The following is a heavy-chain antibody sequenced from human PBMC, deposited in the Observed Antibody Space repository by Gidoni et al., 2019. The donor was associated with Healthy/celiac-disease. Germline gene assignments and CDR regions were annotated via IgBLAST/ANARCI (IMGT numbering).Heavy chain of an antibody. CDR1: SSYG. CDR3: AKEGQQQLLFDY. D-gene: IGHD6-13*01. V-gene: IGHV3-30*18. Sequence: SSYGMHWVRQAPGKGLEWVAVISYDGSNKDYADSVKGRFTISRDNSKNTLYLQMNSLRAEDTAVYYCAKEGQQQLLFDYWGQGTLVTVSS. J-gene: IGHJ4*02. CDR2: ISYDGSNK.